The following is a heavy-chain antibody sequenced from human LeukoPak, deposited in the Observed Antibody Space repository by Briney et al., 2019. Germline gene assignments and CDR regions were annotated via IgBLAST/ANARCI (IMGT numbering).Heavy chain of an antibody. V-gene: IGHV4-39*01. D-gene: IGHD3-3*01. CDR1: GGSISSSSYY. CDR3: ARHADSPSYDF. J-gene: IGHJ4*02. Sequence: PSETLSLTCTVSGGSISSSSYYWGWVRQPPGKGLEWIGSILYSGSTYYKSSLKSRVTISVDTSKNQFSLRLSSMTAADTAVYYCARHADSPSYDFWGQGTLVTVSS. CDR2: ILYSGST.